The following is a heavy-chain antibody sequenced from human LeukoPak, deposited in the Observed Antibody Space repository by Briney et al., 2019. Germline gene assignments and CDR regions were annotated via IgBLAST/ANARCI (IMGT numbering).Heavy chain of an antibody. Sequence: GGSLRLSCAASGFIFTDYWMYWVRQAPGRGLAWVANIKEDGSEKNYVDSVKGRFTISRDNAKNSLYLRMNSLRAEDTAVYYCARDDLNWFDPWGQGTLVTVSS. CDR2: IKEDGSEK. J-gene: IGHJ5*02. CDR3: ARDDLNWFDP. V-gene: IGHV3-7*01. CDR1: GFIFTDYW.